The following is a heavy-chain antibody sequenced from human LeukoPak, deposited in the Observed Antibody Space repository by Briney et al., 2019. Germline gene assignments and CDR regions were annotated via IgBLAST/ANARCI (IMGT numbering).Heavy chain of an antibody. D-gene: IGHD2-2*01. J-gene: IGHJ6*03. CDR3: ARRDIVVVPAANPRHYYYYMDV. Sequence: PGGSLRLSCAASGFTFSSYSMNWVRQAPGEGLEWVSYISSLSGTIYYADSVKGRFTISRDNAKNSLYLQMDSLRAEDTAVYYCARRDIVVVPAANPRHYYYYMDVWGKGTTVTISS. CDR2: ISSLSGTI. CDR1: GFTFSSYS. V-gene: IGHV3-48*01.